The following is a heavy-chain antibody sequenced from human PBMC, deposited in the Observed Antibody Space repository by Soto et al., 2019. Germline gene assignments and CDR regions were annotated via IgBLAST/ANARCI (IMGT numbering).Heavy chain of an antibody. V-gene: IGHV4-59*04. J-gene: IGHJ4*02. Sequence: SETLSLTCTVSGDSINTYTWTWIRQPPGEGLEWIGSGTTYYNPSLGDRVTISVDTSRNQFSLKVYSVTAADTAVYYCATYGGDTGRFDFWGQGTLVTVSS. D-gene: IGHD4-17*01. CDR2: SGTT. CDR1: GDSINTYT. CDR3: ATYGGDTGRFDF.